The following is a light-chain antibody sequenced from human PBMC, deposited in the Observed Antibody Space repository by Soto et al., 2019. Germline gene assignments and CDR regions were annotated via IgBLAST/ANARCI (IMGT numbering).Light chain of an antibody. Sequence: IVMTKSPVTLSVSKGERATLSCRASQSVSSNLAWYQQRPGQTPRLLIHGTSTRATGVPARFSGSGSGTEFTLTISSLQSEDFAVYYCQQYNNWLSITFGQGTRLEI. J-gene: IGKJ5*01. CDR3: QQYNNWLSIT. V-gene: IGKV3D-15*01. CDR2: GTS. CDR1: QSVSSN.